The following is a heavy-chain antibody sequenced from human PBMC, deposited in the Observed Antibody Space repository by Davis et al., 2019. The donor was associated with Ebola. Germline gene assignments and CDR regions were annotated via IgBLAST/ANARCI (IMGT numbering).Heavy chain of an antibody. CDR2: ISDDSSST. Sequence: GESLKISCAASGFTFSNAWMSWVRQTPGKGLEWVSHISDDSSSTYYADSVKGRFTISRDNAKNSLYLQLNTLRDEDTAVYFCVSAGWDHWGQGTLVTVSS. D-gene: IGHD2-15*01. V-gene: IGHV3-48*02. J-gene: IGHJ4*02. CDR3: VSAGWDH. CDR1: GFTFSNAW.